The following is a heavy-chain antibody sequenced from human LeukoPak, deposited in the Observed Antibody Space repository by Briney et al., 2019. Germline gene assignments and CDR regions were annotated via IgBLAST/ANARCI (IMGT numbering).Heavy chain of an antibody. Sequence: APVKVSCKASGYTFTGYYMHWVRQAPGQGLEWMGWINPNSGGTNYAQKFQGRVTMTRDTSISTAYMELSRLRSDDTAVYYCARDINTVGATIGCYFDYWGQGTLVTVSS. J-gene: IGHJ4*02. CDR3: ARDINTVGATIGCYFDY. D-gene: IGHD1-26*01. V-gene: IGHV1-2*02. CDR1: GYTFTGYY. CDR2: INPNSGGT.